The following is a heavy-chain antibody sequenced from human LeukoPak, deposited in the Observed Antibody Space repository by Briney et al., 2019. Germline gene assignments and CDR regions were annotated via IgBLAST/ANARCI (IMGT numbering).Heavy chain of an antibody. CDR2: IRSKTDGGTT. CDR3: TTLPVSAKMGGY. D-gene: IGHD5/OR15-5a*01. J-gene: IGHJ4*02. Sequence: GGSLRLSCAVSGFTFSNAWMSWVRQAPGKGLEWVGRIRSKTDGGTTDYAAPVKGRFTISRDDSKNTLYLQMNTLKTEDTAVYYCTTLPVSAKMGGYWGQGTLVTVSS. CDR1: GFTFSNAW. V-gene: IGHV3-15*01.